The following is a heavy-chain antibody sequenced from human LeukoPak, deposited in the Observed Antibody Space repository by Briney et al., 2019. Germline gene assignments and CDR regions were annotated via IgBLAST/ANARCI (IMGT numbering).Heavy chain of an antibody. CDR3: ARGWTYYDFWSGYLRGGYFDY. J-gene: IGHJ4*02. V-gene: IGHV4-34*01. D-gene: IGHD3-3*01. Sequence: SETLSLTCAVYGGSFSGYYWNWIRQPPGKGLEWIGEINHSGSTNYNPSLKSRVTISVDTSKNQFSLKLSSVTAADTAVYYCARGWTYYDFWSGYLRGGYFDYWGQGTLVTVSS. CDR2: INHSGST. CDR1: GGSFSGYY.